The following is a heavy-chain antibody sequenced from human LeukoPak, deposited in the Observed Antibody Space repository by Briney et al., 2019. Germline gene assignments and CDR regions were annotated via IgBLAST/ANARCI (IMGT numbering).Heavy chain of an antibody. CDR1: GFTFDDYG. J-gene: IGHJ3*02. D-gene: IGHD3-22*01. CDR2: INWNGGST. CDR3: ARDLNYYDSSGLASDAFDI. V-gene: IGHV3-20*01. Sequence: GGSLRLSCAASGFTFDDYGMSWVRQAPGKGLEWVSGINWNGGSTGYADSVEGRFTISRDNAKNSLYLQMNSLRAEDTALYHCARDLNYYDSSGLASDAFDIWGQGTMVTVSS.